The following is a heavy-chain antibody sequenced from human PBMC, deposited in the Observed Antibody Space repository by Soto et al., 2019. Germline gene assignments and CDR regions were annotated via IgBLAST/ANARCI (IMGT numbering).Heavy chain of an antibody. V-gene: IGHV4-4*02. CDR3: RADYYYALDV. J-gene: IGHJ6*02. D-gene: IGHD2-15*01. CDR2: IYHTGGR. CDR1: GDSINNTYW. Sequence: SETLSLTCFVSGDSINNTYWWSWVRQAPEKGLEWIGEIYHTGGRSYMPSLRGRITLSVDTSKNQFSLKLTSVTAADTGRLPRRADYYYALDVWGQGIMVTVSS.